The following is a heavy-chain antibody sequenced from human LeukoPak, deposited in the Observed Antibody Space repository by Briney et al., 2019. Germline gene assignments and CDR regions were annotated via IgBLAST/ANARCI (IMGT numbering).Heavy chain of an antibody. CDR3: AKNSDSAADFDY. D-gene: IGHD1-26*01. J-gene: IGHJ4*02. V-gene: IGHV3-23*01. CDR1: GFTFRNYA. CDR2: LSGGGGSR. Sequence: SGGSLRLSCVASGFTFRNYAMSWVRQAPGKGLEWASSLSGGGGSRYYADSVTGRFTISRDNSKNTLHLQMNSLRAEDTAIYYCAKNSDSAADFDYWGQGTLVTVSS.